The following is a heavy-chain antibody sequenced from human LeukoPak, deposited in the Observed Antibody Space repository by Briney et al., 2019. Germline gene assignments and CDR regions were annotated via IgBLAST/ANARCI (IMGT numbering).Heavy chain of an antibody. D-gene: IGHD1-26*01. V-gene: IGHV4-59*01. Sequence: SETLSLTCTVSGGSISSYYWSWIRQPPGKGLEWIGYIYYSGSTNYNPSLKSRVTISVDTSKNQFSLKLSSVTAADTAVYYCARDKDRGVKGFDPWGQGTLVTVSS. CDR1: GGSISSYY. CDR3: ARDKDRGVKGFDP. CDR2: IYYSGST. J-gene: IGHJ5*02.